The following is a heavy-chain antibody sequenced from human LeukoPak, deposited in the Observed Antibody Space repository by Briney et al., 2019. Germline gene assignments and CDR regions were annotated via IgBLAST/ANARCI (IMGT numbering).Heavy chain of an antibody. CDR1: GYTLTGYY. Sequence: VASVKVSCKASGYTLTGYYMHCVRPAPGQGLEWMGWINPNSGGTNYAQKFQGRVTMTRDTSISTAYMELSRLGSDDTAVYYCARDGASGYLADYWGQGTLVTVSS. J-gene: IGHJ4*02. V-gene: IGHV1-2*02. CDR2: INPNSGGT. CDR3: ARDGASGYLADY. D-gene: IGHD3-3*01.